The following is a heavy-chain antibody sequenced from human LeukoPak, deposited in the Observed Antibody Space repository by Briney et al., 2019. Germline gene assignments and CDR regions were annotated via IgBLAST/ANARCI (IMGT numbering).Heavy chain of an antibody. Sequence: GGSLRLSCAASGFTFSSYWMRWVRQAPGKELEWVANIKQDGSEKYYVDSVKGRFTISRDNAKNSLYLQMNSLRAEDTAVYYCATRRREGSDPYYFDYWGQGTLVTVSS. V-gene: IGHV3-7*01. CDR2: IKQDGSEK. D-gene: IGHD3-16*02. CDR3: ATRRREGSDPYYFDY. J-gene: IGHJ4*02. CDR1: GFTFSSYW.